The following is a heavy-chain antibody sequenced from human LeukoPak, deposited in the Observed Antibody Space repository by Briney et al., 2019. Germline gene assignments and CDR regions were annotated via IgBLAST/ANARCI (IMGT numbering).Heavy chain of an antibody. V-gene: IGHV3-21*01. D-gene: IGHD3-22*01. J-gene: IGHJ4*02. CDR1: GYTFSDFS. CDR2: ISVVSNYR. CDR3: VRLRRNNDRSGYYYYYDY. Sequence: GGSLRLSCAASGYTFSDFSVNWVRQAPGKGLEWVSYISVVSNYRYYADSVRGRFTISRDDARDSLFLQMNSLRAEDTAVYFCVRLRRNNDRSGYYYYYDYWGQGALVTVSS.